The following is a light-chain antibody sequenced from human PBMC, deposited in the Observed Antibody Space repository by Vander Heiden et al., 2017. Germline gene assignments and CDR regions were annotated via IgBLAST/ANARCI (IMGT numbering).Light chain of an antibody. CDR1: SSNIGAGYD. CDR3: QSYDSSLSGWV. CDR2: GNS. Sequence: QSVLTQPPSVSGAPGQRVTISCTGSSSNIGAGYDVHWYQQLPGTAPKLRSYGNSNRPSGVPDRFSGSKSGTSASLGITGLQAEDEADDYGQSYDSSLSGWVFGGGTKLTVL. J-gene: IGLJ3*02. V-gene: IGLV1-40*01.